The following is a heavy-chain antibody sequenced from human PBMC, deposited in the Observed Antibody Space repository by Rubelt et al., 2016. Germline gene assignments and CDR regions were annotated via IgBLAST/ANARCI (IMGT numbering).Heavy chain of an antibody. CDR1: GVSISRTTW. V-gene: IGHV4-4*02. Sequence: QVQLQESGPGLVKPSGTLSLTCAVSGVSISRTTWWSWVRQPPGKGLEWIGEIYHSGRTNYHPSLKSPVTIPVDKSKNHFALRLTSVTAADTAVYYCARVNRYYFDYWGQGTLVTVSS. CDR3: ARVNRYYFDY. J-gene: IGHJ4*02. CDR2: IYHSGRT.